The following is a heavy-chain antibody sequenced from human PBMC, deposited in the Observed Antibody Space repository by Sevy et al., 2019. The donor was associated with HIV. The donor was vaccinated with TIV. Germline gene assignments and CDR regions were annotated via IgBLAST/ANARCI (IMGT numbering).Heavy chain of an antibody. V-gene: IGHV4-4*02. CDR2: IYHSGST. CDR1: GGSISSSNW. D-gene: IGHD2-21*01. J-gene: IGHJ6*02. CDR3: ARDDSALYSYGLDL. Sequence: SETLSLTCVVSGGSISSSNWWSWVRQPPGKGLEWIGEIYHSGSTNYNPSLERRVSISIDKSKKHFSLKVNSVTAADMAVYYCARDDSALYSYGLDLWGQGTTVTVSS.